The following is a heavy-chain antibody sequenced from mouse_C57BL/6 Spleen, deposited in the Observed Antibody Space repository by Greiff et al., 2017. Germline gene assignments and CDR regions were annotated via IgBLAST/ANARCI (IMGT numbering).Heavy chain of an antibody. V-gene: IGHV1-53*01. CDR2: INPSNGGT. D-gene: IGHD2-12*01. J-gene: IGHJ3*01. Sequence: QVQLQQPGTGLVKPGASVKLSCKASGYTFTSYWMHWVKQRPGKGLEWIGNINPSNGGTNYNGKFKGKATLTVDKSSSTAYMQLSSLTSVDSAVYYCDLYRYGFAYWGQGTLVTVSA. CDR3: DLYRYGFAY. CDR1: GYTFTSYW.